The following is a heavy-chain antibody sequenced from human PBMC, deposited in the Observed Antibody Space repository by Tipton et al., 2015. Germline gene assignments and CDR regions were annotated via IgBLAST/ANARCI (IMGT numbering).Heavy chain of an antibody. V-gene: IGHV5-51*01. CDR2: IYPGDSET. CDR3: VRRARRVGSHSYPYYFDY. Sequence: QLVQSGAEGKKPGESLKISCKGSGYIFTSFWIGWVRQMTGKGLEWMGTIYPGDSETRYTPSFQGQVTISADKSITTAYLQRRSLKASDTAMYYCVRRARRVGSHSYPYYFDYWGQGTLVPVSS. D-gene: IGHD1-26*01. CDR1: GYIFTSFW. J-gene: IGHJ4*02.